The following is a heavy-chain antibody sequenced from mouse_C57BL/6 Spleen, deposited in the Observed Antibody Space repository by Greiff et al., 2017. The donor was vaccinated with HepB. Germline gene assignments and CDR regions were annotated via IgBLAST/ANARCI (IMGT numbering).Heavy chain of an antibody. V-gene: IGHV8-8*01. Sequence: QVTLKESGPGILQPSQTLSLTCSFSGFSLSTFGMGVGWIRQPSGKGLEWLAHIWWDDDKYYNPALKSRLTISKDTSKNQVFLKIANVDTADTATYYCARNYYDYEEGYFDVWGTGTTVTVSS. CDR1: GFSLSTFGMG. CDR3: ARNYYDYEEGYFDV. CDR2: IWWDDDK. D-gene: IGHD2-4*01. J-gene: IGHJ1*03.